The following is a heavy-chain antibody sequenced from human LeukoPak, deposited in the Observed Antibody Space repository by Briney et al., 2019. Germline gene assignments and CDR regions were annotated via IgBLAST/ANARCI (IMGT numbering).Heavy chain of an antibody. CDR3: ANVKDAYNSPFDY. CDR1: GFTFTTFW. V-gene: IGHV3-74*01. CDR2: INHDGSST. D-gene: IGHD5-24*01. J-gene: IGHJ4*02. Sequence: GGSLRLSCATSGFTFTTFWMHWVRQAPGKGLVWVSRINHDGSSTNYADSVKGRFTISRDNAKNTLYLQMNSLRAEDTAIYYCANVKDAYNSPFDYWGQGTLVTVSS.